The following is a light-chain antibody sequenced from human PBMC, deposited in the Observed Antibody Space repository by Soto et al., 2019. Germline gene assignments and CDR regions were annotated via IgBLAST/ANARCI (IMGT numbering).Light chain of an antibody. Sequence: QSALTQPPSASGSPVQSVTISCTVTSIDVGGYNYVSWYQQHPGKAPKLMIYEVNKRPSGVPDRFSGSKSGNTASLTVSGLQAEDEADYYCNSYAGSPYVFGTGTKLTVL. CDR2: EVN. CDR1: SIDVGGYNY. CDR3: NSYAGSPYV. V-gene: IGLV2-8*01. J-gene: IGLJ1*01.